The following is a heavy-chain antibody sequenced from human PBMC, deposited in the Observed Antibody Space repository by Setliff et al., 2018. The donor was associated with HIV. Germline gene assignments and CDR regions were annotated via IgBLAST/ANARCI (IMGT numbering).Heavy chain of an antibody. D-gene: IGHD3-3*01. V-gene: IGHV1-18*01. CDR2: ISGDNGNT. CDR3: ARDRKLNTYYNFWSGSEEPFDY. CDR1: GYTFTNNG. Sequence: ASVKVSCKASGYTFTNNGINWVRQAPGQGLEWMGWISGDNGNTNAQKLQGRVTMTTDTSTSTAYMELRSLRSDDTAVYYCARDRKLNTYYNFWSGSEEPFDYWGQGTLVTVSS. J-gene: IGHJ4*02.